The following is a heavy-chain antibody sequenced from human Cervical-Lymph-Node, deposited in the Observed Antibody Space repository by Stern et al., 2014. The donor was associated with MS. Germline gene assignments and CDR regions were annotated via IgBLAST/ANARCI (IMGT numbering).Heavy chain of an antibody. CDR3: TRAVGGVGSE. CDR2: INPNGSVT. D-gene: IGHD3-16*01. V-gene: IGHV1-46*01. J-gene: IGHJ4*02. Sequence: VQLVESGPEVKKPGASGMVSCKTSGYTFTNYYIHWARQAPGQGLEWMGIINPNGSVTASAQKFQGRLTMTRDTSTTTVYMRLITLTSEDTAMYYCTRAVGGVGSEWGQGTLVFVSS. CDR1: GYTFTNYY.